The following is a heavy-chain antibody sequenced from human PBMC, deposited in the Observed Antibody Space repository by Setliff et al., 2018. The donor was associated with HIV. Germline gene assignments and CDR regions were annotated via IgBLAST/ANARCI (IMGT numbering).Heavy chain of an antibody. CDR2: INQDGSEK. Sequence: GGSLRLSCAVSGITFSQYWMSWLRQAPGKGLEWVANINQDGSEKYSVGSVKGRFTTSRDNAKNSLYLQMNSLRAEDTAVYYCATSNLLVAATLGWFDPWGQGTLVTVSS. J-gene: IGHJ5*02. CDR1: GITFSQYW. CDR3: ATSNLLVAATLGWFDP. V-gene: IGHV3-7*03. D-gene: IGHD2-15*01.